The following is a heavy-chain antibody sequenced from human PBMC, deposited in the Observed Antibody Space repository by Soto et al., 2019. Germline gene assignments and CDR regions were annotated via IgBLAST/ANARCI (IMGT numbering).Heavy chain of an antibody. CDR3: ARVPLTPLGFPLTPYFHY. D-gene: IGHD3-16*01. CDR1: GGSISSGDYY. Sequence: SETLSLTCAVSGGSISSGDYYWSWIRQPPGKGLEWIGYIYYSGSTYYNPSLKSRVTISVDTSKNQFSLKLSSVTAADTAVYYCARVPLTPLGFPLTPYFHYWGQGTLVTVSS. J-gene: IGHJ4*02. CDR2: IYYSGST. V-gene: IGHV4-30-4*01.